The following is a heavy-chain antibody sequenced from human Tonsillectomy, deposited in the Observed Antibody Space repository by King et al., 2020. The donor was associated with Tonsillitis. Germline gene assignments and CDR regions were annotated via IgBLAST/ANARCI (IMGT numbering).Heavy chain of an antibody. CDR2: ISGSGGST. Sequence: VQLLESGGGLVQPGGSLRLSCAASGFTFSSYAMSWVRQAPGKGLEWVSAISGSGGSTYYADSVKGRFTISRDNSKNTLYLQMNSLRAEDTAVYYCAKDLLSWEITVADAFDIWGQGTMVTVSS. CDR3: AKDLLSWEITVADAFDI. V-gene: IGHV3-23*01. D-gene: IGHD1-26*01. CDR1: GFTFSSYA. J-gene: IGHJ3*02.